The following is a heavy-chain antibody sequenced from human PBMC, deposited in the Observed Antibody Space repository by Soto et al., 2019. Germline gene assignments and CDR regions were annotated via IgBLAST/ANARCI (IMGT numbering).Heavy chain of an antibody. V-gene: IGHV4-59*01. D-gene: IGHD2-2*03. J-gene: IGHJ5*02. CDR3: ARVVGLRSFDP. Sequence: SETLSLTCTVSGGSISSYYWSWIRQPPGKGLEWIGYIYYSGSTNYNPSLKSRVTISVDTSKNQFSLKLSSVTAADTAVYYCARVVGLRSFDPWGQGTLVTVSS. CDR2: IYYSGST. CDR1: GGSISSYY.